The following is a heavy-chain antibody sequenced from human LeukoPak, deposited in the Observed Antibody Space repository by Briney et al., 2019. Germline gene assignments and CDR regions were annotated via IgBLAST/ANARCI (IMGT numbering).Heavy chain of an antibody. J-gene: IGHJ4*02. CDR3: ATARGGDYYWNFDY. V-gene: IGHV5-51*01. D-gene: IGHD1-1*01. Sequence: LGGSLKISCKGSGSSFTTYWIGWVRQLPGKGLEWMGIIYPVNSDTRYSPSFQGQVSISADKSISSAYLQWSSLKASDTAMYYCATARGGDYYWNFDYWRQGTLVTVSS. CDR1: GSSFTTYW. CDR2: IYPVNSDT.